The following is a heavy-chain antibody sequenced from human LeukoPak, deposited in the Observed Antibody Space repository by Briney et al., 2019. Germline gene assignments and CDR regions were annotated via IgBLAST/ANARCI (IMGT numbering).Heavy chain of an antibody. D-gene: IGHD3-3*01. J-gene: IGHJ3*02. CDR1: GYTFTSYG. CDR2: ISAYNGNT. V-gene: IGHV1-18*01. CDR3: ARVCYDFWSGYEYDTFDI. Sequence: GASVKVSCKASGYTFTSYGISWVRQTPGQGLEWMGWISAYNGNTNYAQKLQGRVTMTTDTSTSTAYMELRSLRSDDTAVYYCARVCYDFWSGYEYDTFDIWGQGTMVTVSS.